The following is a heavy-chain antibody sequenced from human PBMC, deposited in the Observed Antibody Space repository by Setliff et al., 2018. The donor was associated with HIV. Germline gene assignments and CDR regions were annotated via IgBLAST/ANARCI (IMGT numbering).Heavy chain of an antibody. V-gene: IGHV4-4*07. CDR2: IGTTGTT. CDR3: ATDRGSFGWVRGKYFEY. CDR1: GVDVNTYY. J-gene: IGHJ4*02. Sequence: PSETLSLTCNVSGVDVNTYYWSWIRQPAGKGLEWIGRIGTTGTTKNPSLKSRVTMSVDTSQNQFSLRLNSVTAADTAVYYCATDRGSFGWVRGKYFEYWGRGALVIVSS. D-gene: IGHD3-10*01.